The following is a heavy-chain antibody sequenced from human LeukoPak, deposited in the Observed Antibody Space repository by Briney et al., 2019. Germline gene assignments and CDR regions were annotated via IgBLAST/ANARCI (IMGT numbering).Heavy chain of an antibody. Sequence: ASVKVSCKASGYTFTGYYMHWVRQAPGQGLEWMGWINPNSGGTNYAQKFQGRVTMTRDTSISTAYMELSRLRSDDTAVYYCARGGRSSGWYGGFDYWGQGTLVTVSS. D-gene: IGHD6-19*01. V-gene: IGHV1-2*02. J-gene: IGHJ4*02. CDR2: INPNSGGT. CDR3: ARGGRSSGWYGGFDY. CDR1: GYTFTGYY.